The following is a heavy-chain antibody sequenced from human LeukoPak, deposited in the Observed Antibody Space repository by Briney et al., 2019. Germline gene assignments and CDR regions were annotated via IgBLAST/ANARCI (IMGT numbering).Heavy chain of an antibody. CDR2: ISSSSSYI. CDR3: ARAWGGGGYYFDY. J-gene: IGHJ4*02. CDR1: GFTFSSYS. D-gene: IGHD3-16*01. Sequence: GGSLRLSCAASGFTFSSYSMNWVRQAPGKGLEWVSSISSSSSYIYYADSVKGRFTISRDNAKNSLYLQMNSLRAEDTAVYYCARAWGGGGYYFDYWGQGTLVTVSS. V-gene: IGHV3-21*01.